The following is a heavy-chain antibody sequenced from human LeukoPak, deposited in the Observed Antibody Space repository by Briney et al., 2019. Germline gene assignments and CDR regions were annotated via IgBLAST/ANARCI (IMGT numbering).Heavy chain of an antibody. CDR1: GGTFSSYA. D-gene: IGHD5-18*01. CDR3: ARDPGYSYGLNWFDP. Sequence: SVKVSCMASGGTFSSYAISWARQAPGQGLEWMGGIIPIFGTANYAQKFQGRVTITADESTSTAYMELSSLRSEDTAVYYCARDPGYSYGLNWFDPWGQGTLVTVSS. V-gene: IGHV1-69*01. CDR2: IIPIFGTA. J-gene: IGHJ5*02.